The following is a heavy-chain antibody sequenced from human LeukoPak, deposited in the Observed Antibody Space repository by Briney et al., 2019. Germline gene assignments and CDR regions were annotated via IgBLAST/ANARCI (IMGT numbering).Heavy chain of an antibody. Sequence: PSETLSLTCAVYGGSFSGYYWSWIRQPPGKGLEWSGEINHSGSTNYNPSLKSRVTISVDTSKNQFSLKLSSVTAADTAVYYCARGVEEYFDYWGQGTLVTVSS. CDR1: GGSFSGYY. CDR2: INHSGST. J-gene: IGHJ4*02. CDR3: ARGVEEYFDY. D-gene: IGHD2-15*01. V-gene: IGHV4-34*01.